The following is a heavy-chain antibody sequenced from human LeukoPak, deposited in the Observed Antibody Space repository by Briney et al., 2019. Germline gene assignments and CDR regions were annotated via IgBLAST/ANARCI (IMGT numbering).Heavy chain of an antibody. CDR3: ARDPIVVVTAGGYFDY. V-gene: IGHV3-21*01. CDR1: GFTFSSYS. CDR2: ISSSSSYI. D-gene: IGHD2-21*02. Sequence: GGSLRLSCAASGFTFSSYSMNWVRQAPGKGLEWVSSISSSSSYIYYADSVKGRFTISRDNAKNSLYPQMNSLRAEDTAVYYCARDPIVVVTAGGYFDYWGQGTLVTVSS. J-gene: IGHJ4*02.